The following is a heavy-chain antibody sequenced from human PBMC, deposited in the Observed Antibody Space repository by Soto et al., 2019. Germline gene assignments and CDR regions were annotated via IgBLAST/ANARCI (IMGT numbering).Heavy chain of an antibody. J-gene: IGHJ4*02. CDR1: NFTFHYAW. Sequence: GGSLRLSCAASNFTFHYAWMSWVRQAPGKGLEWVGRIKATAYGGTTDYAASVKGRFVISRDDSKDMLYLQMNSLKREDTARYYCATDDTSGYYFQTWGLGTLVTVYS. D-gene: IGHD3-22*01. CDR3: ATDDTSGYYFQT. V-gene: IGHV3-15*01. CDR2: IKATAYGGTT.